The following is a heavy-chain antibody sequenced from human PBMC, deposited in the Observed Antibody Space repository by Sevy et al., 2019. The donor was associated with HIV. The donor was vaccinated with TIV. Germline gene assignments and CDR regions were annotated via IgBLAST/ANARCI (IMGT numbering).Heavy chain of an antibody. CDR1: GLTFSSYA. D-gene: IGHD2-15*01. CDR2: ISYDGSDT. J-gene: IGHJ5*02. V-gene: IGHV3-30*04. CDR3: ASGPGVVAVAALSWFDP. Sequence: GGSLRLSCAASGLTFSSYAMHWVRQAPGKGLEWVAVISYDGSDTSFADSVKGRFTISRDNSKNTLFLQMNSLRTEDTAVYYCASGPGVVAVAALSWFDPWGQGTLVTVSS.